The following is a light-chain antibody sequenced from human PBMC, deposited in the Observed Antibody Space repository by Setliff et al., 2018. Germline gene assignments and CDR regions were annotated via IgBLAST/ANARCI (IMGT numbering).Light chain of an antibody. CDR3: SSYSTRTSLDV. V-gene: IGLV2-14*01. Sequence: QSVLTQPASVSGSPGQSITISCSGTRSDVGAYNYVSWYQQHPGKAPKLMIYDVSHRPSGVSHRFSASKSGNTASLTISGLQVEDEADYYCSSYSTRTSLDVFGTGTKVTVL. J-gene: IGLJ1*01. CDR2: DVS. CDR1: RSDVGAYNY.